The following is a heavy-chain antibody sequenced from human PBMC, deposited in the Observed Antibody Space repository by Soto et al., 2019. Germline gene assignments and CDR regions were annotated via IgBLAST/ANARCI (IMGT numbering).Heavy chain of an antibody. CDR2: IIPIFGVA. Sequence: QVPLVQSGAEVKEPGSSVNVSCKASGGTFSSYTISWVRQAPGQGLEWMGRIIPIFGVADYAQKFQGSLTITADKSTSTAYMELSSLKSEDTALYYCARGGGAYSYWGQGTLVTVS. D-gene: IGHD5-18*01. CDR3: ARGGGAYSY. V-gene: IGHV1-69*02. J-gene: IGHJ1*01. CDR1: GGTFSSYT.